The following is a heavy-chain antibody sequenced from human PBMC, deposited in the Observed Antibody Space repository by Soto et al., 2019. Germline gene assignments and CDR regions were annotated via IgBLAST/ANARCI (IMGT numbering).Heavy chain of an antibody. V-gene: IGHV3-48*02. CDR3: ARFPKGSTVTS. CDR1: GFRFSDYS. CDR2: ITSSGDSI. D-gene: IGHD4-17*01. Sequence: EVQLLESGGGLVHPGGSLRLSCAASGFRFSDYSMNWVRQAPGKGLEWVSYITSSGDSIYYADSVKGRFTVSRDNAKNSLFLQMNSLIDEDTAVYYCARFPKGSTVTSWGQGTLVTVSS. J-gene: IGHJ4*02.